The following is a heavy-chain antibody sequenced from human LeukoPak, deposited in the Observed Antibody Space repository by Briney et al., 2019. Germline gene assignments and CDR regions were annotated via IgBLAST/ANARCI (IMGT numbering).Heavy chain of an antibody. J-gene: IGHJ4*02. CDR2: IYYSGST. V-gene: IGHV4-39*01. CDR1: GGSISSSSYY. Sequence: PSETLSLTCTVSGGSISSSSYYWGWIRQPPGKGLEWIGSIYYSGSTYYNPSLRSRVTISVDTSKNQFSLKLSSVTAADTAVYYRARQDGSSWSFRCDYFDYWGQGTLVTVSS. CDR3: ARQDGSSWSFRCDYFDY. D-gene: IGHD6-6*01.